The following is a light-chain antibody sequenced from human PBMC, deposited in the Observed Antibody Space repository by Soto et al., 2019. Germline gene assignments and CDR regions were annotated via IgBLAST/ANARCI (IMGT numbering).Light chain of an antibody. CDR2: EVN. CDR1: SSDVGATEY. CDR3: ISHAGASNV. Sequence: QSALTQPPSAYGSPGQSVAISCTGTSSDVGATEYVSWYQQHSGKAPKLLLYEVNKRPSGVPDRFSGSKSGNTASLTVSALQADDEADYYCISHAGASNVLGTGTKHTVL. V-gene: IGLV2-8*01. J-gene: IGLJ1*01.